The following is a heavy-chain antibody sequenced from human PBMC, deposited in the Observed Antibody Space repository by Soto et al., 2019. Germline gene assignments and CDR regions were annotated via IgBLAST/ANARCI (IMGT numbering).Heavy chain of an antibody. CDR3: IQSRCGGDCLQSYASHYYYGMDV. J-gene: IGHJ6*02. Sequence: QITLKESGPTLVKPTQTLTLTCTFSGFSLSTSGVGVGWIRQPPGKALEWLALIYWDDDKRYSPSLRSRLTISKDTSKNQVVLTMTNMHPVDTATYYCIQSRCGGDCLQSYASHYYYGMDVWGQGTTVTVSS. CDR2: IYWDDDK. V-gene: IGHV2-5*02. CDR1: GFSLSTSGVG. D-gene: IGHD2-21*02.